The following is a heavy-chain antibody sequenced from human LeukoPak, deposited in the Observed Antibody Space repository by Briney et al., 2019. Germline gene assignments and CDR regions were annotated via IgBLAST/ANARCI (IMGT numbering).Heavy chain of an antibody. CDR1: GFTFSSYA. D-gene: IGHD5-12*01. CDR3: ARYSGYDSGPTGYFDY. J-gene: IGHJ4*02. V-gene: IGHV3-30-3*01. Sequence: GGSLRLSCAASGFTFSSYAMHWVRQAPGKRLEWVVVISYDGSNKYYADSVKGRFTNSRDNSKNTLYLQMNSLRAEDTAVYYCARYSGYDSGPTGYFDYWGQGTLVTVSS. CDR2: ISYDGSNK.